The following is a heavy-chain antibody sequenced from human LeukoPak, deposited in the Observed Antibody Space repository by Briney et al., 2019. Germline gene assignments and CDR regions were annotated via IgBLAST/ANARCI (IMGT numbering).Heavy chain of an antibody. CDR1: GGTFSSYA. D-gene: IGHD6-13*01. V-gene: IGHV1-69*04. J-gene: IGHJ4*02. CDR3: ASGTLSSSADY. CDR2: IIPILGIA. Sequence: SVKVSCKASGGTFSSYAISWVRQAPGQGLEWMGRIIPILGIANYAQKFQGRVTITADKSTSTAYMELSSLRSEDTAVYYCASGTLSSSADYWGQGTLVTVSS.